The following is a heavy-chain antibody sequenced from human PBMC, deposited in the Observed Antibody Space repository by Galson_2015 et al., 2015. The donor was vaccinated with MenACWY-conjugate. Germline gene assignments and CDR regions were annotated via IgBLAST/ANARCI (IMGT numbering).Heavy chain of an antibody. CDR1: GFTFSSDS. V-gene: IGHV3-48*04. J-gene: IGHJ4*02. CDR3: VRGGNYYPFDY. CDR2: IGSRSTTK. Sequence: LRLSCAASGFTFSSDSMNWVRQAPGKGLEWVSYIGSRSTTKYYADSVRGRFTISRDNAENSLFLQMNSLGAEDTAVYFCVRGGNYYPFDYWGQGTLVTVSS. D-gene: IGHD1-26*01.